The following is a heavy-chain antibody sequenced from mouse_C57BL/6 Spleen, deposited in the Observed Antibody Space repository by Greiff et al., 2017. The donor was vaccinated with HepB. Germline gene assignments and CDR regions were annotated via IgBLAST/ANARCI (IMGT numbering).Heavy chain of an antibody. CDR2: IHPNSGST. Sequence: QVQLQQSGAELVKPGASVKLSCKASGYTFTSYWMHWVKQRPGQGLEWIGMIHPNSGSTNYNEKFKSKATLTVDKSSSTAYMQLSSLTSEDSAVYYCARFYDYDVGFDYWGQSTTLTVSS. V-gene: IGHV1-64*01. J-gene: IGHJ2*01. CDR1: GYTFTSYW. CDR3: ARFYDYDVGFDY. D-gene: IGHD2-4*01.